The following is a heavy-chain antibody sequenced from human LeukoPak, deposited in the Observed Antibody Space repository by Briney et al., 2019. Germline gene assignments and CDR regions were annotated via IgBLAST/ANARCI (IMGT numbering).Heavy chain of an antibody. CDR2: ISYDGSDK. J-gene: IGHJ4*02. V-gene: IGHV3-30*03. CDR3: ARGRGLVGSTTDPWYFDY. Sequence: GGSLRLSCAASGFTFSSYGMEWVRQAPGKGLEWVAVISYDGSDKNYADSVKGRFTISRDNSKNTLYLQMNSLRPEDTAVFYCARGRGLVGSTTDPWYFDYWGQGTLVTVSS. D-gene: IGHD1-26*01. CDR1: GFTFSSYG.